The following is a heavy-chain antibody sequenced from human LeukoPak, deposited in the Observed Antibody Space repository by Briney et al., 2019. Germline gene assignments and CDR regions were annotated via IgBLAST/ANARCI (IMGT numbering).Heavy chain of an antibody. CDR1: GYTFTSYY. CDR3: ARAPGHCSGGSCYSQDY. D-gene: IGHD2-15*01. CDR2: INPSGGST. J-gene: IGHJ4*02. Sequence: ASVKVSCKAPGYTFTSYYMHWVRQAPGQGLEWMGIINPSGGSTSYAQKFQGRVTMTRDTSTSTVYMELSSLRSEDTAVYYCARAPGHCSGGSCYSQDYWGQGTLVTVSS. V-gene: IGHV1-46*01.